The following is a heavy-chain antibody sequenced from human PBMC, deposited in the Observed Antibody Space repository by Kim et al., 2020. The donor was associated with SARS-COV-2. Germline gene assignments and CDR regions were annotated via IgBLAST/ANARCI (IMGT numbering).Heavy chain of an antibody. CDR3: ARGGWSGLSVVIANNYYYYMDV. D-gene: IGHD2-21*01. J-gene: IGHJ6*03. CDR2: INHSGST. Sequence: SETLSLTCAVYGGSFSGYYLSWIRQPPGKGLEWIGEINHSGSTNYNPSLKSRVTISVDTSKNQFSLKLSSVTAADTAVYYCARGGWSGLSVVIANNYYYYMDVWGKGTTVTVSS. CDR1: GGSFSGYY. V-gene: IGHV4-34*01.